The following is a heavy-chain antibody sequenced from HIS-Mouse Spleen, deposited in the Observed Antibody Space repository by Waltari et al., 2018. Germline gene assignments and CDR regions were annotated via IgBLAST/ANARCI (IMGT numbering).Heavy chain of an antibody. D-gene: IGHD6-13*01. CDR1: GRPIRSSSYY. CDR3: AREIPYSSSWYDWYFDL. V-gene: IGHV4-39*07. J-gene: IGHJ2*01. Sequence: QLQLQESGPGLVKPSATLSLTCTVSGRPIRSSSYYWGWIRQPPGKGLEWVGRIYYSGSTYYNPSLKSRVTISVDTSKNQFSLKLSSVTAADTAVYYCAREIPYSSSWYDWYFDLWGRGTLVTVSS. CDR2: IYYSGST.